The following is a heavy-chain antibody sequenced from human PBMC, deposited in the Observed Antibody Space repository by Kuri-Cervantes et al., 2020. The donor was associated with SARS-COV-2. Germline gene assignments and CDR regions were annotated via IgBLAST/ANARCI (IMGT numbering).Heavy chain of an antibody. D-gene: IGHD3-22*01. J-gene: IGHJ4*02. CDR1: GFTFSSYA. V-gene: IGHV3-30*04. CDR3: ARVGWLLLWGDFDY. CDR2: ISYDGSNK. Sequence: GESLKISCAASGFTFSSYAMHWVRQAPGKGLEWVAVISYDGSNKYYADSVKGRFTISRDNARNSLYLQTNSLRAEDTAAYYCARVGWLLLWGDFDYWGQGTPVTVSS.